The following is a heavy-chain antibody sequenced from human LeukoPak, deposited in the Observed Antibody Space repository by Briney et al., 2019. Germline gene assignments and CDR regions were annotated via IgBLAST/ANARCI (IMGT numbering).Heavy chain of an antibody. CDR2: ISAYNGNT. CDR3: AREPESPQVPGYYYYYMDV. Sequence: EASVKVSCKASGYTFTSYGISWVRQAPGQGLEWMGWISAYNGNTNYAQKLQGRVTITADKSTSTAYMELSSLRSEDTAVYYCAREPESPQVPGYYYYYMDVWGKGTTVTVSS. V-gene: IGHV1-18*01. D-gene: IGHD2-2*01. CDR1: GYTFTSYG. J-gene: IGHJ6*03.